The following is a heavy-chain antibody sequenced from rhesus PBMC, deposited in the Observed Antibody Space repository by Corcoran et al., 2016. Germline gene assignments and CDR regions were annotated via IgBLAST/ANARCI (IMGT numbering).Heavy chain of an antibody. CDR3: ARDPYGNRYFDL. J-gene: IGHJ2*01. D-gene: IGHD4-35*01. Sequence: QVKLQQWGEGLVKPSETLSLTCAVYGGSISGYYYWSWIRQPPGKGLEWIGYINGNSASTNYNPSRKNRVTISKDTSKNQFSLKLSSVTAAGTAVYYCARDPYGNRYFDLWGPGTPITISS. CDR1: GGSISGYYY. CDR2: INGNSAST. V-gene: IGHV4-73*01.